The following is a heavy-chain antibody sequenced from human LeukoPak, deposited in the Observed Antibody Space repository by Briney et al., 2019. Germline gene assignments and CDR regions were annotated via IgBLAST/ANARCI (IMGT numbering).Heavy chain of an antibody. V-gene: IGHV4-38-2*02. Sequence: SETLSLTCTVSGYSISSGYYWGWIRQPPGKGLEWIGSIYHSGSTYYNPSLKSRVTISVDTSKNQFSLKLSSVTAADTAVYYCARESKAGWGPIDYWGQGTLVTVSS. CDR3: ARESKAGWGPIDY. CDR2: IYHSGST. J-gene: IGHJ4*02. D-gene: IGHD6-19*01. CDR1: GYSISSGYY.